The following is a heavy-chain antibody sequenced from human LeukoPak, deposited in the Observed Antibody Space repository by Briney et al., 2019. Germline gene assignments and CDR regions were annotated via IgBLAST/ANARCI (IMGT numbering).Heavy chain of an antibody. Sequence: PGRSLRLSCAATGFTFSSYGMHWVRQAPGKGLEWVAVIWYDGSNKYYADSVKGRFTISRDNSKNTLYLQMNSLRAEDTAVYYCAKDGGSGWYFDWGQGTLVTVSS. CDR1: GFTFSSYG. D-gene: IGHD6-19*01. CDR3: AKDGGSGWYFD. CDR2: IWYDGSNK. V-gene: IGHV3-33*06. J-gene: IGHJ4*02.